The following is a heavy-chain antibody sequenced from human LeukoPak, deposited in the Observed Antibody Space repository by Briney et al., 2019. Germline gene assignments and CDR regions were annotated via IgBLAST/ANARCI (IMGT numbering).Heavy chain of an antibody. Sequence: GGSLRLSCAASGFNFSSYSMNWVRQAPGKGLECVSSISSSSSYIYYADSVKGRFTISRDNAKNSLYLQMNSLRAEDTAVYYCARSQGNYGLDYWGQGTLVTVSS. D-gene: IGHD3-10*01. CDR2: ISSSSSYI. CDR1: GFNFSSYS. CDR3: ARSQGNYGLDY. J-gene: IGHJ4*02. V-gene: IGHV3-21*01.